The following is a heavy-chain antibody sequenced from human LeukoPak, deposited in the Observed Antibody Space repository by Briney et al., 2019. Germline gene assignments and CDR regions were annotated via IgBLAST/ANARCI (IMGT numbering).Heavy chain of an antibody. CDR3: AKDMGYYDSSGYPAPGPFDY. D-gene: IGHD3-22*01. CDR2: ISGDGGST. Sequence: PGGSLRLSCAASGFTFDDYAMHWVRQAPGKGLEWVSLISGDGGSTYYADSVKGRFTISRDNSKNSLYLQMNSLRTEGTALYYCAKDMGYYDSSGYPAPGPFDYWGQGTLVTVSS. CDR1: GFTFDDYA. V-gene: IGHV3-43*02. J-gene: IGHJ4*02.